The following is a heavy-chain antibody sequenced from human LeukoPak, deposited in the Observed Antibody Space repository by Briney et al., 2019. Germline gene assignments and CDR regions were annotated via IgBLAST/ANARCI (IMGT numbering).Heavy chain of an antibody. CDR1: GYSISSGYY. Sequence: SETLSLTCAVSGYSISSGYYWGWIRQPPGKGLEWIGSIYHSGSTYYNPSLKSRVTISVDTSKNQFSLKLSSVTAADTAVYYCASPGLKVSYMDVWGKGTTVTVSS. CDR3: ASPGLKVSYMDV. V-gene: IGHV4-38-2*01. J-gene: IGHJ6*03. CDR2: IYHSGST. D-gene: IGHD1-14*01.